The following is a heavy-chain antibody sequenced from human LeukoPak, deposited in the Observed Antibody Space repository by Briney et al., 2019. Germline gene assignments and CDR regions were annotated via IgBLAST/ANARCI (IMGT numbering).Heavy chain of an antibody. D-gene: IGHD2-2*01. Sequence: RASVKVSCKASGYTFTGYYMHWVRQAPGQGLEWMGWINPNSGGTNYAQKFQGRVTMTRDTSISTAYMELSRLRSDDTAVYYCARSGELGYCSSTSCSVYWGQGTLVTASS. J-gene: IGHJ4*02. CDR1: GYTFTGYY. V-gene: IGHV1-2*02. CDR2: INPNSGGT. CDR3: ARSGELGYCSSTSCSVY.